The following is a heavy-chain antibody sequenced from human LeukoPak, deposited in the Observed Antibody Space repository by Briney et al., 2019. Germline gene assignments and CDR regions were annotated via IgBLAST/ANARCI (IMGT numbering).Heavy chain of an antibody. Sequence: ASVKVSCKSSGYTFTSYDFNWVRQATGQGLEWMGWMNPNSGNTGYAQKFQGRVTMTRDTSISTAYMELSRLRSDDTAVYYCARETLLYDFWSGYYAYWGQRTLVTVSS. CDR2: MNPNSGNT. D-gene: IGHD3-3*01. CDR1: GYTFTSYD. CDR3: ARETLLYDFWSGYYAY. V-gene: IGHV1-8*01. J-gene: IGHJ4*02.